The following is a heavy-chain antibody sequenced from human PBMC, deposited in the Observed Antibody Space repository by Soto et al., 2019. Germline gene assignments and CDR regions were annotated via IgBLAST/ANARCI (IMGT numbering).Heavy chain of an antibody. D-gene: IGHD6-6*01. V-gene: IGHV3-33*01. CDR2: IWYDGSNK. CDR1: GFTFSSYG. Sequence: QVQLVESGGGVVQPGRSLRLSCAASGFTFSSYGIHWVRQAPGKGLEWVAVIWYDGSNKYYADSVKGRFTISRDNSKNTLYLQMNSLRAEDTAVYYCARDPGVSSIAARPSVVDYYYGMDVWGQGTTVTVSS. CDR3: ARDPGVSSIAARPSVVDYYYGMDV. J-gene: IGHJ6*02.